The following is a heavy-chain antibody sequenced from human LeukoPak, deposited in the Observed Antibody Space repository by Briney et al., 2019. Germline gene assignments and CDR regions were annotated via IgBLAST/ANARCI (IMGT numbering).Heavy chain of an antibody. CDR2: ITDSAGNT. Sequence: PGGSLRLSCAASGFTFDDYGMSWVRQGPGKGLEWVSLITDSAGNTYYADSVKGRFTISRDNSKNTLYLQMYSLRADDTAVYYCAKDGFDYYDSSGYYYFDCWGQGTLVTVSS. CDR3: AKDGFDYYDSSGYYYFDC. D-gene: IGHD3-22*01. CDR1: GFTFDDYG. V-gene: IGHV3-23*01. J-gene: IGHJ4*02.